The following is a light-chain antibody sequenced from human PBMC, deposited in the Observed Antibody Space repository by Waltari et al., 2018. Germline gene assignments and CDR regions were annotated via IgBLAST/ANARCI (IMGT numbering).Light chain of an antibody. J-gene: IGKJ1*01. V-gene: IGKV3-20*01. CDR2: DAS. Sequence: EIVLTQSPGTLSLSPGERATLSCRASQSVSRTLAGYQQKAGQAPRLLIYDASSRATDLPDRFSGSGSGTDFSLTISRLEPEDFAVYYCQKYGTHPATFGQGTRVEIK. CDR1: QSVSRT. CDR3: QKYGTHPAT.